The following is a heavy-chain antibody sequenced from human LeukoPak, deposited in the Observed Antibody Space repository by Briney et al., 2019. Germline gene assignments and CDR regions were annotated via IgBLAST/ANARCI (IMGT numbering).Heavy chain of an antibody. CDR2: INPNSGGT. Sequence: ASVKVSCKVSGYTLTELSMHWVRQAPGQGLEWMGWINPNSGGTNYAQKFQGRVTMTRDTSISTAYMELSRLRSDDTAVYYCARDRLAVAGMEGWFDPWGQGTLVTVSS. D-gene: IGHD6-19*01. J-gene: IGHJ5*02. CDR3: ARDRLAVAGMEGWFDP. V-gene: IGHV1-2*02. CDR1: GYTLTELS.